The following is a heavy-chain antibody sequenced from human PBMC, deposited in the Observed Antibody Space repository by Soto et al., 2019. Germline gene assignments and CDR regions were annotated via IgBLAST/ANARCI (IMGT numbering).Heavy chain of an antibody. CDR3: SRDATTGYSAAGDY. J-gene: IGHJ4*02. CDR1: GFTFSSYW. Sequence: LRLSCAASGFTFSSYWMHWVRQSPGKGLMWVSRINNDGSSRSYADSVKGRFTISRDNAKNTLYLQVNSLRAEDTAMYYCSRDATTGYSAAGDYWGQGTVVTVS. D-gene: IGHD1-26*01. CDR2: INNDGSSR. V-gene: IGHV3-74*01.